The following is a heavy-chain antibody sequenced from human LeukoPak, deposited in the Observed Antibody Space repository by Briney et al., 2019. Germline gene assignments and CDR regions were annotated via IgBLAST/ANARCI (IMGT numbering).Heavy chain of an antibody. Sequence: GGSLRLSCAASGFTFSSYWMHWVRQAPGKGLVWVSRINSDGSSTSYADSVKGRLTISRDNAKNTLYLQMNSLRAEDTAVYYCAREPYSSSAGYYYYYMDVWGKGTTVTVSS. CDR2: INSDGSST. CDR1: GFTFSSYW. V-gene: IGHV3-74*01. D-gene: IGHD6-6*01. J-gene: IGHJ6*03. CDR3: AREPYSSSAGYYYYYMDV.